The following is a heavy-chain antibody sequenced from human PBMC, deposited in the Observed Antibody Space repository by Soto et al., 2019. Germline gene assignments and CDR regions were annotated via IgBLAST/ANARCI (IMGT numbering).Heavy chain of an antibody. CDR2: ISAYNGNT. CDR1: GYTFTSYG. V-gene: IGHV1-18*01. CDR3: AKLTLGYCSSTSCYDSEFDI. D-gene: IGHD2-2*03. Sequence: ASVKVSCKASGYTFTSYGISWVRQAPGQGLEWMGWISAYNGNTNYAQKLQGRVTMTTDTSTSTAYMELRSLRADDTAVYYCAKLTLGYCSSTSCYDSEFDILGLGKMVTVSS. J-gene: IGHJ3*02.